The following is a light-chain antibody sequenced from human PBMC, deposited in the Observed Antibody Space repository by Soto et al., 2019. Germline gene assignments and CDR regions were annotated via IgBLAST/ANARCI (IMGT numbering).Light chain of an antibody. CDR2: AAS. V-gene: IGKV1-12*01. CDR1: HDISNS. Sequence: DIQMTQSPASVSASVGDSITITCRASHDISNSLAWYQHKAGKAPKLLIYAASSLQSGVPSRFSGSGSGTDFTLTVNSLQPEDFGTYSCQPSKSYPYTFGGGTNLEIK. CDR3: QPSKSYPYT. J-gene: IGKJ2*01.